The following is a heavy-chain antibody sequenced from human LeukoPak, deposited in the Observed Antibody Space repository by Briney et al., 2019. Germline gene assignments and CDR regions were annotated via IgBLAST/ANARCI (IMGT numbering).Heavy chain of an antibody. J-gene: IGHJ4*02. Sequence: GGSLRLSCAASGFTFSTYAMSWVRQAPGKGLEWVSVISGGGGSTYYADSVKGRFTISSDNSKNTLYLQMNSLRSEDTAVYYCARDKRFGELLYGDLDYWGQGTLVTVSS. V-gene: IGHV3-23*01. CDR1: GFTFSTYA. CDR3: ARDKRFGELLYGDLDY. CDR2: ISGGGGST. D-gene: IGHD3-10*01.